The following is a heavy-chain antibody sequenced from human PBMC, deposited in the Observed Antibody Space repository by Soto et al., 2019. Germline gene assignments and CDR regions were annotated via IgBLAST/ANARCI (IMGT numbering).Heavy chain of an antibody. D-gene: IGHD2-15*01. Sequence: EVQLLESGGGLVQPGGSLRLSCAASGFSFNTYAMSWVRQARGKGPEWGSTVSASGGSTYSADSVKGRFTISRDNSKKTVHLQMNRLRAEDTAVYYCAKTMGDCSGGSCYGAYSMDVWGQGITVTVSS. CDR3: AKTMGDCSGGSCYGAYSMDV. J-gene: IGHJ6*02. CDR1: GFSFNTYA. CDR2: VSASGGST. V-gene: IGHV3-23*01.